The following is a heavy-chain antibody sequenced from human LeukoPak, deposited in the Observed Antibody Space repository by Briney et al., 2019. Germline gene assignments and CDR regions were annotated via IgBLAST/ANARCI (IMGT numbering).Heavy chain of an antibody. CDR1: GLSFSTHG. J-gene: IGHJ4*02. Sequence: GGSLRLSCAASGLSFSTHGLTWVRQAPGKGLDWVSTISGTGGSAYYSDPVKGRFTISRDNYKNTVFLEMSSLGLDDTAVYYCAKVHLRGVTDYWGQGTLVTVSS. V-gene: IGHV3-23*01. CDR3: AKVHLRGVTDY. CDR2: ISGTGGSA. D-gene: IGHD3-10*01.